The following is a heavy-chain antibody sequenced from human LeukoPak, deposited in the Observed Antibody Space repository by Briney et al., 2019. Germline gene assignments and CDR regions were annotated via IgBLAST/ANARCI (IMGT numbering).Heavy chain of an antibody. Sequence: SETLSLTCTVSGCPISSYYWSWIRQPPGKGLEWIGYINYSGTTKYNPSLNSRVTILVDTSKNQFSLKQSSVTAADTAVYYCARHAYCSGGTCWVNWGQGTLVTVSS. D-gene: IGHD2-15*01. CDR2: INYSGTT. CDR3: ARHAYCSGGTCWVN. CDR1: GCPISSYY. V-gene: IGHV4-59*08. J-gene: IGHJ4*02.